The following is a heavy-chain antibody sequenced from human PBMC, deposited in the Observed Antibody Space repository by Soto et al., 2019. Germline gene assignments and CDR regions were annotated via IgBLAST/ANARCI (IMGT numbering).Heavy chain of an antibody. Sequence: QVQLVQSGAEVKKPGSSVKVSCKASGGTFSSYASSWVRQAPGQGLEWMGGIIPIFGTANYAQKFQGRVTITVDESTSTAYMELSSLRSEDTAVYYCATNSYCSGGSCFGTFDYWGQGTLVTVSS. D-gene: IGHD2-15*01. CDR2: IIPIFGTA. CDR3: ATNSYCSGGSCFGTFDY. CDR1: GGTFSSYA. V-gene: IGHV1-69*01. J-gene: IGHJ4*02.